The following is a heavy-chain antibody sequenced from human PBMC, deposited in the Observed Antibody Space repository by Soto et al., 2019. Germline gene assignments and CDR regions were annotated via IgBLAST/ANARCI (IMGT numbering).Heavy chain of an antibody. CDR2: IYYSGST. CDR1: GGSISSYY. Sequence: SETLSLTCTVSGGSISSYYWSWIRQPPGKGLEWIGYIYYSGSTNYNPSLKSRVTISVDTSENQFSLKLSSVTAADTAVYYCARSGYSGYDFRDYYYYMDVWGKGTTVTVSS. V-gene: IGHV4-59*01. D-gene: IGHD5-12*01. J-gene: IGHJ6*03. CDR3: ARSGYSGYDFRDYYYYMDV.